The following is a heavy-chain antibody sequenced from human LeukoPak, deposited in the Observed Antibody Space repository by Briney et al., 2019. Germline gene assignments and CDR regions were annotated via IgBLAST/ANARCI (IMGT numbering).Heavy chain of an antibody. D-gene: IGHD5-12*01. CDR2: IYYSGST. V-gene: IGHV4-59*01. J-gene: IGHJ4*02. CDR3: ARGNSRGVATYHLDY. Sequence: SETLSLTCTVSGGSISSYYWSWIRQPPGKGLEWIGYIYYSGSTNYNPSLKSRVTISVDTSKNQFSLKLSSVTAADTAVYYCARGNSRGVATYHLDYWGQGTLVTVSS. CDR1: GGSISSYY.